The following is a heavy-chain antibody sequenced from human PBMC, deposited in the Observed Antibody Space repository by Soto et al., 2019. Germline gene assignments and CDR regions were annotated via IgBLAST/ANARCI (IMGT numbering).Heavy chain of an antibody. Sequence: QVQLVQSGAEVKKPGASVKVSCKASGYTFTSYGITWVRQAPGQGLEWMGWINAYNGKTQYAQKLQGRVTMTTDTSTSTAYMELRSLRSDDTAMYYCARDKSVAGGKYYFDYWGQGTLVTVSS. D-gene: IGHD6-13*01. CDR3: ARDKSVAGGKYYFDY. V-gene: IGHV1-18*01. CDR2: INAYNGKT. J-gene: IGHJ4*02. CDR1: GYTFTSYG.